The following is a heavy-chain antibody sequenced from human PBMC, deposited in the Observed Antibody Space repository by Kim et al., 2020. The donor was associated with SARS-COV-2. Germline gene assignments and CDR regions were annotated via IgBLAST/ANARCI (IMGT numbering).Heavy chain of an antibody. D-gene: IGHD1-7*01. Sequence: SVKVSCKASGGTSSKYAINWVRQAPGQGLEWMGRIIIILGIANYAQKFQGRVTITADKSTSTAYMELSSLRSEDTAVYYCARSDVVTGTRIFWFDPWGQGTLVTVSS. J-gene: IGHJ5*02. CDR1: GGTSSKYA. CDR3: ARSDVVTGTRIFWFDP. CDR2: IIIILGIA. V-gene: IGHV1-69*04.